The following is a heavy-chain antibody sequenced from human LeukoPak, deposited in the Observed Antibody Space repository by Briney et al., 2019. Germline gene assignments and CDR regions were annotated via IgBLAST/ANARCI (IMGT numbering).Heavy chain of an antibody. Sequence: GGSLRLSCAASGFTFSSYAMSWVRQAPGKGLEWVANMKLDGSEEYYVDSVKGRFTISSDNAKNSLYLQMNSLRVDDTAVYYCARWARYCSSGSCYSWFDPWGQGTLVTVSS. D-gene: IGHD2-15*01. CDR2: MKLDGSEE. J-gene: IGHJ5*02. V-gene: IGHV3-7*01. CDR3: ARWARYCSSGSCYSWFDP. CDR1: GFTFSSYA.